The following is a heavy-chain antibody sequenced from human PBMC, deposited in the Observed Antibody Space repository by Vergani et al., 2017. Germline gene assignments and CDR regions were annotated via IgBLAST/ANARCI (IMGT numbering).Heavy chain of an antibody. D-gene: IGHD6-19*01. J-gene: IGHJ3*02. V-gene: IGHV3-23*01. CDR2: LSASDRRT. CDR1: GFTFSSYS. Sequence: EVHLLESGGGLVQSGGSLRLSCAASGFTFSSYSMNWVRQAPGKGLEWVSTLSASDRRTHYADSVKGRFTISRDISKNTLFLHMNSLRPEDTAVYYCAKVGRSEVAGTFGAFDIWGQGTMVTVSS. CDR3: AKVGRSEVAGTFGAFDI.